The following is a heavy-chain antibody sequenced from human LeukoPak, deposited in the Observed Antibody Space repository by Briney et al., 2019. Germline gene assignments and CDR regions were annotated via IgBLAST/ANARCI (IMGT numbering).Heavy chain of an antibody. V-gene: IGHV1-69*13. CDR1: VGTFSSYA. CDR2: FIPIFGTA. Sequence: GASVKVSCKASVGTFSSYAISWVRQAPGQGLGWLGGFIPIFGTANYAQKFQGRVTITADESTSTAYMELSRLRCEDTAVYYCARDNYGGDYVSYYFCGMDGWGQGTTVTVSS. CDR3: ARDNYGGDYVSYYFCGMDG. D-gene: IGHD4-17*01. J-gene: IGHJ6*02.